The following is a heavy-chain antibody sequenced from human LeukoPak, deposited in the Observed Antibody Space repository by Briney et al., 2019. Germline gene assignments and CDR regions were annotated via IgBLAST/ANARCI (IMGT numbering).Heavy chain of an antibody. D-gene: IGHD3-9*01. Sequence: ASVKVSCKASGGTFSSYAISWVRQAPGQGLEWMGGIIPIFGTANYAQKFQGRVTITADESTSTAYMELSSLRSEDTAVYYCARDRPIGGIVGRYFDWFPSDAFDIWGQGTMVTVSS. CDR3: ARDRPIGGIVGRYFDWFPSDAFDI. J-gene: IGHJ3*02. CDR1: GGTFSSYA. V-gene: IGHV1-69*13. CDR2: IIPIFGTA.